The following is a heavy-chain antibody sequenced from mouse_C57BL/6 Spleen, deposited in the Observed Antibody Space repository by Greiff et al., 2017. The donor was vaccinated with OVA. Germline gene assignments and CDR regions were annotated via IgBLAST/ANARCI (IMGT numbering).Heavy chain of an antibody. CDR3: AGYYYGSSYYWYFDV. J-gene: IGHJ1*03. Sequence: QVQLQQPGAELVKPGASVKLSCKASGYTFTSYWMHWVKQRPGRGLEWIGRIDPNSGGTKYNEKFKSKATLTVDKPSSTAYKQLSSLTSEDSAVYYCAGYYYGSSYYWYFDVWGTGTTVTVSS. V-gene: IGHV1-72*01. D-gene: IGHD1-1*01. CDR2: IDPNSGGT. CDR1: GYTFTSYW.